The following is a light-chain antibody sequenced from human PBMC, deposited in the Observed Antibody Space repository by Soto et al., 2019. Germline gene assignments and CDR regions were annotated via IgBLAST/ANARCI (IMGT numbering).Light chain of an antibody. CDR2: DAS. CDR1: QSVSIN. CDR3: QQYNNWNPLT. V-gene: IGKV3D-15*01. Sequence: EIVMTQSPGTLSVSPGERATLSCRASQSVSINLAWYQQKPGQAPRLLIYDASTRATGIPARFSGSGSGTEFTLTISSLQSKDFAVYYCQQYNNWNPLTLGGGTKVDIK. J-gene: IGKJ4*01.